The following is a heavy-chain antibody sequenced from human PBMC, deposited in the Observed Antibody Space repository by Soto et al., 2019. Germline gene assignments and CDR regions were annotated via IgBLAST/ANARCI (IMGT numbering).Heavy chain of an antibody. CDR3: ARDGGGYCSSTSCQYPYYYYYGMDV. CDR1: GGTFSSYA. Sequence: GGSVKVSCKASGGTFSSYAISWVRQAPGQGLEWMGGIIPIFGTANYAQKFQGRVTITADESTSTAYMELSSLRSEDTAVYYCARDGGGYCSSTSCQYPYYYYYGMDVWGQGATVTVSS. V-gene: IGHV1-69*13. J-gene: IGHJ6*02. D-gene: IGHD2-2*01. CDR2: IIPIFGTA.